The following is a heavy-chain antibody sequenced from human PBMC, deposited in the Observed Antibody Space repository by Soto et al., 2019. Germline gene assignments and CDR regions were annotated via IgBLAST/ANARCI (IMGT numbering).Heavy chain of an antibody. Sequence: PSETLSLTCTVSGDSISSYDRSWILQPPGKGLEWIGYIYYSGSTNYNPSLKSRVTISVDTSKNQFSLKLSSVTAADTAVYYCARDGNYYDSSGYTDWGQGTLVTVSS. V-gene: IGHV4-59*01. D-gene: IGHD3-22*01. CDR2: IYYSGST. CDR3: ARDGNYYDSSGYTD. CDR1: GDSISSYD. J-gene: IGHJ4*02.